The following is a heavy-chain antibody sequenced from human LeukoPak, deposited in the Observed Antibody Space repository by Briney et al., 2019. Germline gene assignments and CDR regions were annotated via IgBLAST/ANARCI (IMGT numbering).Heavy chain of an antibody. D-gene: IGHD3-10*01. CDR1: GGSFSGYY. Sequence: SETLSLTCAVYGGSFSGYYWCWIRQPPGKGLEWSGEINHSGSTNYNQSLKSRVTISVDTSKNQFSLKLSSVTAADTAVYYCARGVTMVRGVIIPYYYYGMDVWGQGTTVTVSS. CDR2: INHSGST. V-gene: IGHV4-34*01. J-gene: IGHJ6*02. CDR3: ARGVTMVRGVIIPYYYYGMDV.